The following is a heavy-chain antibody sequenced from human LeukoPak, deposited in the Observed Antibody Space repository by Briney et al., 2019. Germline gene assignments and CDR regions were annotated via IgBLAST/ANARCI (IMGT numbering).Heavy chain of an antibody. J-gene: IGHJ5*02. CDR3: ARGIAVAGPGANWFDP. D-gene: IGHD6-19*01. V-gene: IGHV3-30*01. Sequence: GRSLRLSCEASGFTFSSYAMHWVRQAPGKGLEWVAVISYDGSNKYYADSVKGRFTISRDNSKNTLYLQMNSLRAEDTAVYYCARGIAVAGPGANWFDPWGQGTLVTVSS. CDR2: ISYDGSNK. CDR1: GFTFSSYA.